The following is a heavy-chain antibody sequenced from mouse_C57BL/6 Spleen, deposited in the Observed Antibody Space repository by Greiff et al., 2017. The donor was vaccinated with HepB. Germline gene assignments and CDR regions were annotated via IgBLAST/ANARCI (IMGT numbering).Heavy chain of an antibody. J-gene: IGHJ2*01. CDR2: IYPRSGNT. V-gene: IGHV1-81*01. CDR3: ARAIEGNLLWYLFDY. Sequence: QVQLKESGAELARPGASVKLSCKASGYTFTSYGISWVKQRTGQGLEWIGEIYPRSGNTYYNEKFKGKATLTADKSSSTAYMELRSLTSEDSAVYFCARAIEGNLLWYLFDYWGQGTTLTVSS. D-gene: IGHD2-1*01. CDR1: GYTFTSYG.